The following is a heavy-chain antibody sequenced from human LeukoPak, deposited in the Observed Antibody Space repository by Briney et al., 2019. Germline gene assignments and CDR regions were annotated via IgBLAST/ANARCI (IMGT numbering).Heavy chain of an antibody. Sequence: GGSLRLSCAVSGFPFSSYAMSWVRQAPGKGLEWVSGISGSGDDTYYAASVKGRFTVSRDTSKNTLYLQMNSLRAEDTAVYYCAKDPLNTVMVSPTFDYWGQGTLVTVSS. D-gene: IGHD5-18*01. CDR3: AKDPLNTVMVSPTFDY. V-gene: IGHV3-23*01. CDR2: ISGSGDDT. CDR1: GFPFSSYA. J-gene: IGHJ4*02.